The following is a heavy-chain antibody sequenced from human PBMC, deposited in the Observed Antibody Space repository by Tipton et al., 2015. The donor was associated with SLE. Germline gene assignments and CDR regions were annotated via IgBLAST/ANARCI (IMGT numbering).Heavy chain of an antibody. CDR1: GYTFTTYD. J-gene: IGHJ4*02. CDR2: ISPYNGDT. D-gene: IGHD5-12*01. V-gene: IGHV1-18*01. Sequence: QVQLVQSGAEVRKPGASVKVSCKASGYTFTTYDITWVRQAPGQGLEWMGWISPYNGDTNYAQKFQGRVTMTTDTSTSTAYVELRNLRSDDTAVYYCARVATIGVFFDSWGQGTLVTVSS. CDR3: ARVATIGVFFDS.